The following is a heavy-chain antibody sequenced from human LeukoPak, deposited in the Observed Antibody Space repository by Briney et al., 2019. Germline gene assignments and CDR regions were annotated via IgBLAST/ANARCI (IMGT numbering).Heavy chain of an antibody. J-gene: IGHJ4*02. D-gene: IGHD1-26*01. CDR3: ARDVSGSLDY. CDR1: GFTFSGYD. CDR2: IKQDGSDK. V-gene: IGHV3-7*05. Sequence: SGGSLRLSCAASGFTFSGYDMHWVRQAPGKGLEWVANIKQDGSDKNYVDSVKGRFTISRDNAKNSLYFQMNSLRAEDTALYYCARDVSGSLDYWGQGTLVTVAS.